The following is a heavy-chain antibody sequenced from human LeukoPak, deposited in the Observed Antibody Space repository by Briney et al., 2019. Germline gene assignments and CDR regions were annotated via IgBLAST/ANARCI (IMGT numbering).Heavy chain of an antibody. CDR1: GGTFSSYA. V-gene: IGHV1-18*01. Sequence: ASVTVSCTASGGTFSSYAISWVRQAPGQGLEWMGWISAYNGNTNYAQKLQGRVTMTTDTSTSTAYMELRSLRSDDTAVYYCARGAYSSSSGVFDYWGQGTLVTVSS. CDR2: ISAYNGNT. CDR3: ARGAYSSSSGVFDY. J-gene: IGHJ4*02. D-gene: IGHD6-6*01.